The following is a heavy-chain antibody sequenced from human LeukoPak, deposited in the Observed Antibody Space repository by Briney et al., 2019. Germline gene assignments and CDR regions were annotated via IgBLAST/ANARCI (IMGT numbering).Heavy chain of an antibody. Sequence: ESGPALVKPTQTLTLTCTFSRFSLSTSGMRVTWIRQPPGKALEWLARIDWDDDKFYSTSLKTRLTISKDTSKNQLVLTMTNMDPVDTATYYCGMVNTNSAHAFDSWGQGTMVTVSS. V-gene: IGHV2-70*04. CDR3: GMVNTNSAHAFDS. J-gene: IGHJ3*02. CDR2: IDWDDDK. D-gene: IGHD5-18*01. CDR1: RFSLSTSGMR.